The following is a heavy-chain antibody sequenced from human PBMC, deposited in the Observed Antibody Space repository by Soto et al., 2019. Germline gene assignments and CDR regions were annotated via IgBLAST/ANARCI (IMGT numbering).Heavy chain of an antibody. CDR1: GGTFSTYG. D-gene: IGHD6-13*01. CDR3: ARDEEAAATSGMDV. V-gene: IGHV1-69*01. J-gene: IGHJ6*02. Sequence: QVQLVQSGAEVKKPGYSVKVSCKASGGTFSTYGINWVRQAPGQGLEWMGGIIPIFDTTNYAQKFQGKFTITADESTSTVYMELSSLRSEDTSVYYCARDEEAAATSGMDVWGQGTTVTVSS. CDR2: IIPIFDTT.